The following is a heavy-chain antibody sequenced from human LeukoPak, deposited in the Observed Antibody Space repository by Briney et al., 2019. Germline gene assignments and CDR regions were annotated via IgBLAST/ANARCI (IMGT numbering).Heavy chain of an antibody. CDR1: GYTFTSYG. CDR3: ATTPYCSGGSCYLPNWFDP. D-gene: IGHD2-15*01. V-gene: IGHV1-18*01. CDR2: IIAYNGNT. Sequence: ASVKVSCKASGYTFTSYGISWVRQAPGQGLEWMGWIIAYNGNTNYAQKFQGRVTITADKSTSTAYMELSSLRSEDTAVYYCATTPYCSGGSCYLPNWFDPWGQGTLVTVSS. J-gene: IGHJ5*02.